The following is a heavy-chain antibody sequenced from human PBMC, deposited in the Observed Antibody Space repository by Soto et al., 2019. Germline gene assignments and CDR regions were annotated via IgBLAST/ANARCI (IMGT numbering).Heavy chain of an antibody. Sequence: PSETLSLTCTVSGGSISGYYWSWIRQPPGKGLEWIGYIYYSGSTNYNPSLKSRVTISVDTSKNQFSLKLSSVTAADTAVYYCATLGGSRTYYIDYWGQGTLVTSPQ. CDR3: ATLGGSRTYYIDY. J-gene: IGHJ4*02. CDR1: GGSISGYY. V-gene: IGHV4-59*08. CDR2: IYYSGST. D-gene: IGHD3-10*01.